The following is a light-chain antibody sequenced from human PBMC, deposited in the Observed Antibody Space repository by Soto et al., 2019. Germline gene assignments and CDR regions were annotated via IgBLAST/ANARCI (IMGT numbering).Light chain of an antibody. V-gene: IGKV1-39*01. CDR2: GAS. CDR3: QESYSPFWGT. Sequence: EIQMTQFPPSLSASVGDRVTITCRTSQNINNYLNWYQQRPGKAPNLLIYGASSLQSGVPLRFSGSGSGTDFTLTISSLQPEDSATYYCQESYSPFWGTCSQGTKVDNK. J-gene: IGKJ1*01. CDR1: QNINNY.